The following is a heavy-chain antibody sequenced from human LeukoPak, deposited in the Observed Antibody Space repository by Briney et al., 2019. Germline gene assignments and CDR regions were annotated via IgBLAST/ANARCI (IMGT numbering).Heavy chain of an antibody. CDR2: ISAYNGNT. J-gene: IGHJ4*02. CDR3: ARVLLWFGELFTGFDY. D-gene: IGHD3-10*01. Sequence: ASVKVSCKASGYTFTSYGISWVRQAPGQGLEWMGWISAYNGNTNYAQKLQGRVTMTTDTSTCTAYMELRSLRSDDTAVYYCARVLLWFGELFTGFDYWGQGTLVTVSS. V-gene: IGHV1-18*01. CDR1: GYTFTSYG.